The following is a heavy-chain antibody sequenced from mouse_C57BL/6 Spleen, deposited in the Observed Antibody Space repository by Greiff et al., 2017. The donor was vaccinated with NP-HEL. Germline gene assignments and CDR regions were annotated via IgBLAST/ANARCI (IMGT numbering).Heavy chain of an antibody. D-gene: IGHD2-2*01. V-gene: IGHV1-42*01. J-gene: IGHJ2*01. CDR2: INPSTGGT. Sequence: VQLQQSGPELVKPGASVKISCKASGYSFTGYYMNWVKQSPEKSLEWIGEINPSTGGTTYNQKFKAKATLTVDKSSSTAYMQLKSLTSEDSAVYYCAREDGYGFDYWGQGTTLTVSS. CDR1: GYSFTGYY. CDR3: AREDGYGFDY.